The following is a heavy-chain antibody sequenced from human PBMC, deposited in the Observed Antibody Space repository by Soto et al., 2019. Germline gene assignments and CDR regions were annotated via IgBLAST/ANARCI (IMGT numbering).Heavy chain of an antibody. D-gene: IGHD3-16*01. CDR2: IYSGGST. Sequence: GGALRLACAASGFTVSSNYMSWVRQAPGKGLEWVSVIYSGGSTYYADSVKGRFTISRDNSKNTLYLQMNSLRAENTAVYYCASTMGGYWGQGTLVTVSS. CDR3: ASTMGGY. V-gene: IGHV3-53*01. CDR1: GFTVSSNY. J-gene: IGHJ4*02.